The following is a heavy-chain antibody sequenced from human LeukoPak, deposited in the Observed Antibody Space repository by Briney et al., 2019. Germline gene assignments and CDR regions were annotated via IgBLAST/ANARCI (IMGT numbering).Heavy chain of an antibody. Sequence: PSETLSLTCSVSGGSISGYYWSWIRQPPGKGLEWIGYIHSTGNTDYNPSLNNRVTISVDTSKNQFSLKLSSVTAADTAVYYCARGPYFDWLRGLYYYGMDVWGQGTTVTVSS. V-gene: IGHV4-59*01. D-gene: IGHD3-9*01. J-gene: IGHJ6*02. CDR3: ARGPYFDWLRGLYYYGMDV. CDR2: IHSTGNT. CDR1: GGSISGYY.